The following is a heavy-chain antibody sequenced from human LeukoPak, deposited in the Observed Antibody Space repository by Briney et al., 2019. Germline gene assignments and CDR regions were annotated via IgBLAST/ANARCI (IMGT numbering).Heavy chain of an antibody. D-gene: IGHD6-6*01. CDR1: GFTFSDYY. CDR3: ARDIAANSFDY. J-gene: IGHJ4*02. CDR2: ISSSGSTI. Sequence: GGSLRLSCAASGFTFSDYYMSWIRQAPGKGLEWVSYISSSGSTIYYADSVEGRFTISRDNAKNSLYLQMNSLRAEDTAVYYCARDIAANSFDYWGQGTLVTVSS. V-gene: IGHV3-11*01.